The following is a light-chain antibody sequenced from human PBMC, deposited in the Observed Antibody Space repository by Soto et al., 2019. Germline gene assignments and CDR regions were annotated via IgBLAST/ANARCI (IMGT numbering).Light chain of an antibody. CDR2: KAS. CDR3: QQYNSVSLLT. CDR1: QSISSW. Sequence: DIQMTQSPSTLSASVGDRVTITCRASQSISSWLAWYQQKPGKAPKLLIYKASTLESGAPSRFSGSGSGTEFTLTISSLQPDDFATYYCQQYNSVSLLTLGGGIKVDXK. J-gene: IGKJ4*01. V-gene: IGKV1-5*03.